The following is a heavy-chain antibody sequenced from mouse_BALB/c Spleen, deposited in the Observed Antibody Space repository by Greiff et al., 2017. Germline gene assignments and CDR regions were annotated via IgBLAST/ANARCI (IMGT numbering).Heavy chain of an antibody. CDR2: ISYSGST. Sequence: EVKLMESGPGLVKPSQSLSLTCTVTGYSITSDYAWNWIRQFPGNKLEWMGYISYSGSTSYNPSLRSRISITRDTSKNQFFLQLNSVTTEDTATYYCARGGLRSSFDYWGQGTTLTVSS. V-gene: IGHV3-2*02. D-gene: IGHD2-4*01. CDR1: GYSITSDYA. J-gene: IGHJ2*01. CDR3: ARGGLRSSFDY.